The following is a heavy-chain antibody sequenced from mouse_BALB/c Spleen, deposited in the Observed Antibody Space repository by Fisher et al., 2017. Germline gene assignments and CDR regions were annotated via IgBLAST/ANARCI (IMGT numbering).Heavy chain of an antibody. Sequence: KFKGKATLTVDKSSSTAYMELRSLTSEDTAVYYCARSGGYAMDYWGQGTSVTVSS. J-gene: IGHJ4*01. D-gene: IGHD3-1*01. V-gene: IGHV1-18*01. CDR3: ARSGGYAMDY.